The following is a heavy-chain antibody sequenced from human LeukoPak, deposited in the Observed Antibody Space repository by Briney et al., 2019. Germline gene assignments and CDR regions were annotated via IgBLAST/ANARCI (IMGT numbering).Heavy chain of an antibody. CDR2: MKSNSGDT. D-gene: IGHD6-13*01. CDR3: ARGEYSSSWYPFDN. Sequence: ASVKLSCKTSGYTFTGYDITWVRQAPGQGLEWMGWMKSNSGDTHFAQKFQGRVTMTRNTSISTAFMELSSLRSEDTAVYYCARGEYSSSWYPFDNWGQGSLVTVSS. V-gene: IGHV1-8*01. J-gene: IGHJ4*02. CDR1: GYTFTGYD.